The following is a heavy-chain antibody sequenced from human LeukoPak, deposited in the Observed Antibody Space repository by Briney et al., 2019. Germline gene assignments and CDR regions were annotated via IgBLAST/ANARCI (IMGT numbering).Heavy chain of an antibody. J-gene: IGHJ5*02. CDR2: IIPIFGTA. D-gene: IGHD6-13*01. CDR3: ARVLGAAAAGWFDP. Sequence: SVKVSCKASGGTFSSYAISWVRQAPGQGLEWMGGIIPIFGTANYAQKFQGRVTITADESTSTAYMELSSLRSEDTAVYYCARVLGAAAAGWFDPWGQGTLVTVSS. V-gene: IGHV1-69*01. CDR1: GGTFSSYA.